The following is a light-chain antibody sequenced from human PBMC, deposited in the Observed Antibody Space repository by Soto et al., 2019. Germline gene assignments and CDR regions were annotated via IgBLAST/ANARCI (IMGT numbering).Light chain of an antibody. CDR3: CSYTTSGTYV. J-gene: IGLJ1*01. CDR1: SSDLGNYNR. Sequence: QSVLTQPPSVSGSPGQSVAISCTGTSSDLGNYNRVSWYQQPPGTAPKLIIYEVTNRPSGVPDRFSGSKSGDTASLTISGFQAEDEADYYCCSYTTSGTYVFGTGTKVTVL. V-gene: IGLV2-18*02. CDR2: EVT.